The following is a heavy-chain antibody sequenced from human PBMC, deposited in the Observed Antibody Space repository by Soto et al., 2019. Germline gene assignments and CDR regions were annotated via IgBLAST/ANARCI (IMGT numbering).Heavy chain of an antibody. J-gene: IGHJ5*02. D-gene: IGHD6-13*01. CDR2: INHSGST. Sequence: SETLSLTCAVYGGSFSGYYWSWIRQPPGKGLEWIGEINHSGSTNYNPSLKSRVTISVDTSKNQSSLKLSSVTAADTAVYYCASTIAAAGTNWFDPWGQGTLVTVSS. CDR1: GGSFSGYY. CDR3: ASTIAAAGTNWFDP. V-gene: IGHV4-34*01.